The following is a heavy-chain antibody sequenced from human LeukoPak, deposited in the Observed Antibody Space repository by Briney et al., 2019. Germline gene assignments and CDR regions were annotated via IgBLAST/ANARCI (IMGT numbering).Heavy chain of an antibody. CDR2: IYYSGST. J-gene: IGHJ4*02. CDR1: GGSISSYY. Sequence: SETLSLTCTVSGGSISSYYWSWIRQPPGKGQEWIGYIYYSGSTNYNPSLESRVTISVDTSKNQFSLKLSSVTAADTAVYYCAREPGTGLAAAGIDYWGQGTLVTVSS. D-gene: IGHD6-13*01. CDR3: AREPGTGLAAAGIDY. V-gene: IGHV4-59*01.